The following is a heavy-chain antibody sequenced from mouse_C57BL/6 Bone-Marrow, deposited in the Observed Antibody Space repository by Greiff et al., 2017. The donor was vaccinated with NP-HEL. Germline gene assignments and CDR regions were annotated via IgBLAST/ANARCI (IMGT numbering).Heavy chain of an antibody. CDR3: TREPYDGDYGAWFAY. CDR1: GYTFTSYW. V-gene: IGHV1-5*01. D-gene: IGHD2-3*01. J-gene: IGHJ3*01. Sequence: VQLQQSGTVLARPGASVKMSCKTSGYTFTSYWMHWVKQRPGQGLEWIGAIYPGNSDTSYNQKFKGKAKLTAVTSASTAYMELSSLTNEDSAVYYCTREPYDGDYGAWFAYWGQGTLVTVSA. CDR2: IYPGNSDT.